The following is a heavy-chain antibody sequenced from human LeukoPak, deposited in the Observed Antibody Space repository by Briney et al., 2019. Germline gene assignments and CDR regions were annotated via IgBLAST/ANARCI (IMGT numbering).Heavy chain of an antibody. CDR2: ISYDGSNK. CDR3: AKAYDYGAHTVNFDY. Sequence: GGSLRLSCAAAGFTFSGYGMHWVRQAPGKGLEWVAVISYDGSNKFYPDSVKGRFTISRDNSKNTLYLQMNSLRAEDTAVYYCAKAYDYGAHTVNFDYWGQGTLVTVSS. CDR1: GFTFSGYG. V-gene: IGHV3-30*18. D-gene: IGHD4-17*01. J-gene: IGHJ4*02.